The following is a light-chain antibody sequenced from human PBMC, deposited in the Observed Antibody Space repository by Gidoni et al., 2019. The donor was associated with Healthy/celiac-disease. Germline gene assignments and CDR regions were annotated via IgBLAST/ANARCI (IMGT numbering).Light chain of an antibody. CDR1: QSISSW. CDR3: QQYNSYWRT. Sequence: DIQMTQSPSTLSASVGDRVTITCRASQSISSWLAWYQQKPGKAPKLLIYKASSLESGVPSRFSGSGSGTEFTLTISSLQPDDFATYYCQQYNSYWRTFGQGTKVKIK. V-gene: IGKV1-5*03. J-gene: IGKJ1*01. CDR2: KAS.